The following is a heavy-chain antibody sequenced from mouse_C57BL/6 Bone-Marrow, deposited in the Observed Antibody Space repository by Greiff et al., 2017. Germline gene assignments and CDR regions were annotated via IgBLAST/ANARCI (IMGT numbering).Heavy chain of an antibody. V-gene: IGHV1-64*01. CDR1: GYTFTSYW. D-gene: IGHD1-1*01. J-gene: IGHJ3*01. CDR2: IHPNSGRT. CDR3: ARTDYYGSRN. Sequence: QVQLKQPGAELVKPGASVKLSCKASGYTFTSYWMHWVKQRPGQGLEWIGMIHPNSGRTNYNEKFKSKATLTVDKSSSTAYMQLSSLTSEDSAVYYCARTDYYGSRNWGQGTLVTVSA.